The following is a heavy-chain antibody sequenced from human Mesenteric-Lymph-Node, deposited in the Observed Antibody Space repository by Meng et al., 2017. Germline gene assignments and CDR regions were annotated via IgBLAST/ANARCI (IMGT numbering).Heavy chain of an antibody. CDR2: IYHGVNI. J-gene: IGHJ5*02. Sequence: QESRSGLVRPSSTLSLTSAVSGDSLTSCDYSWTWIRQPPGKGLEWIGYIYHGVNIYYTPSLRSRVTISVDKSRNQFSLKLTSVSAADTAVYYCVRDTRRGGGWFDPWGQGTLVTVSS. CDR3: VRDTRRGGGWFDP. CDR1: GDSLTSCDYS. V-gene: IGHV4-30-2*01. D-gene: IGHD3-10*01.